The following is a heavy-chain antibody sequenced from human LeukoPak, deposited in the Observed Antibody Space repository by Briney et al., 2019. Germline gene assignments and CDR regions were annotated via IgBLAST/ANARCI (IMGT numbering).Heavy chain of an antibody. CDR1: GFTFSSYA. V-gene: IGHV3-30*01. CDR3: AGSRGIVGAVYDY. Sequence: GGSLRLSCAASGFTFSSYAMHWVRQAPGKGLEWVAVISYDGSNNYYADSVKGRFTISRDNSKNTLYLQMNSLRAEDTAVYYCAGSRGIVGAVYDYWGQGTLVTVSS. D-gene: IGHD1-26*01. CDR2: ISYDGSNN. J-gene: IGHJ4*02.